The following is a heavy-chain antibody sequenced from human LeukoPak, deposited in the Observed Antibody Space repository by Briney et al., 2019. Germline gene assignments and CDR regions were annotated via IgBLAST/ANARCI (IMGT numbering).Heavy chain of an antibody. CDR3: ARGGDVLRFLEWSHPNYYGMDV. CDR2: IYHSGST. Sequence: SETLSLTCAVSGGSISSSNWWSWVRQPPGKGLEWIGEIYHSGSTNYNPSLKSRVTISVDKSKNQFSLKLSSVTAADTAVYYCARGGDVLRFLEWSHPNYYGMDVWGQGTTVTVSS. J-gene: IGHJ6*02. CDR1: GGSISSSNW. D-gene: IGHD3-3*01. V-gene: IGHV4-4*02.